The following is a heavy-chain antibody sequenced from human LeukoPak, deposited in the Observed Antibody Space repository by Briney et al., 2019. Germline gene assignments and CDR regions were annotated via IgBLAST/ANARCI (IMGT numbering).Heavy chain of an antibody. CDR3: ARVADDSSSPLFDY. V-gene: IGHV3-33*01. CDR2: IRYDGSNQ. Sequence: GESLKISCAASGMTFSNFGMHWVRQAPGKGLEWVAVIRYDGSNQYYVDSVKGRFTISRDNSKNTLYLQMNSLRAEDTAVYYCARVADDSSSPLFDYWGQGTLVTVSS. J-gene: IGHJ4*02. CDR1: GMTFSNFG. D-gene: IGHD3-22*01.